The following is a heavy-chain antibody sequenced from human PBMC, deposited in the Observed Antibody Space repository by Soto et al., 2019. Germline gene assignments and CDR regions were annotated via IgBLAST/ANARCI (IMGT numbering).Heavy chain of an antibody. CDR3: ATEGRSSDWSH. CDR2: IKEDGSEK. D-gene: IGHD3-9*01. CDR1: GFSFSYYW. Sequence: GGSLRLSCEASGFSFSYYWMSWVRQAPGKGPEWVGNIKEDGSEKYYVDSVKGRFTISRDNAKNSLYLQMSSLRAEDTAIYYCATEGRSSDWSHWGQGTLVTVSS. V-gene: IGHV3-7*01. J-gene: IGHJ4*02.